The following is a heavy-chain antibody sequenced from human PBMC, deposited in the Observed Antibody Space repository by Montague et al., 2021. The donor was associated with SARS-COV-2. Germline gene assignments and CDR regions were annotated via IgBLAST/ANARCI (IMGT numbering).Heavy chain of an antibody. V-gene: IGHV4-59*01. Sequence: SETLSLTCPVSSGSITTGYWNWIRQPPGKGLEWIGYISHTGGSNSNPSLTGRATMSLDTSANQFSLRLTSVTTADTAVYYCASFSAGWSNWYFDLWGRGTLVTVSS. CDR1: SGSITTGY. J-gene: IGHJ2*01. D-gene: IGHD6-19*01. CDR3: ASFSAGWSNWYFDL. CDR2: ISHTGGS.